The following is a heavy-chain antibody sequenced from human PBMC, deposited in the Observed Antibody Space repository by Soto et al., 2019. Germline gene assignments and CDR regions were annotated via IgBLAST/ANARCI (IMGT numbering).Heavy chain of an antibody. J-gene: IGHJ4*02. CDR3: ALRSMAVVPEY. CDR2: LYYGRSA. CDR1: GDSISSYY. Sequence: QVQLQESGPGLVKPSATLSLTSAVSGDSISSYYFMWIRQTPGKGLGSIGYLYYGRSANSHPSVKSRSTLSVDTSTNQCSLTLTSMTAADTAVYYCALRSMAVVPEYWGQGTLVTVST. D-gene: IGHD3-22*01. V-gene: IGHV4-59*01.